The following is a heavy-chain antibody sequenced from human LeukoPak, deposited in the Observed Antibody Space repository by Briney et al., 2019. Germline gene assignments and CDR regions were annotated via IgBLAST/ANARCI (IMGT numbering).Heavy chain of an antibody. V-gene: IGHV3-64*01. J-gene: IGHJ4*02. CDR2: ISSNGGST. CDR3: ARVGQDTAIDY. Sequence: GGSLRLSCAASGFTFSSYAMHWVRQAPGKGLEYVSAISSNGGSTYYANSVKGRFTISRDNSKNTLYLQMGSLRAEDMAVYYCARVGQDTAIDYSGQGTLVTVSS. D-gene: IGHD5-18*01. CDR1: GFTFSSYA.